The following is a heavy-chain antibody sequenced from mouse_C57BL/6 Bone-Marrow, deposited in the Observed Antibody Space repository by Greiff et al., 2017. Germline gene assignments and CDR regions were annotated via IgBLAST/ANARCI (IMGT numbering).Heavy chain of an antibody. J-gene: IGHJ1*03. V-gene: IGHV1-85*01. CDR1: GYTFTSYD. Sequence: QVQLQQSGPELVKPGASVKLSCKASGYTFTSYDINWVKQRPGQGLEWIGWIYPRDGSTKYNEKFKGKATLTVDTSSSTAYMELRSLTSEDSAVYFGARDYGSSYWYFDVWGTGTTVTVSS. CDR2: IYPRDGST. D-gene: IGHD1-1*01. CDR3: ARDYGSSYWYFDV.